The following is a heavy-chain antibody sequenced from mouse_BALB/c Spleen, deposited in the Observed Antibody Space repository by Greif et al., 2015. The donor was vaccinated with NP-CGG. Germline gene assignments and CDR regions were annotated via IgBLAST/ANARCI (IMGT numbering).Heavy chain of an antibody. CDR2: INPSNGGA. D-gene: IGHD1-2*01. Sequence: QVHVKQSGAELVKPGASVKLSCKASGYTFISYYMYWVKQRPGQGLEWIGEINPSNGGANLNEKFKGKATLTVDKSSSTAYMQLSSLTSEDSAVYFCTRGRRRDFDFWGQGTTLTVSS. CDR1: GYTFISYY. J-gene: IGHJ2*01. CDR3: TRGRRRDFDF. V-gene: IGHV1S81*02.